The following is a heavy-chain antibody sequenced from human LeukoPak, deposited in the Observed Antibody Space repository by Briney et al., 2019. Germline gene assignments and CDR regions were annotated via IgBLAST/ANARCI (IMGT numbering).Heavy chain of an antibody. V-gene: IGHV3-23*01. D-gene: IGHD4-17*01. CDR3: ARDPNGDYIGAFDM. Sequence: GGSLRLSCAASGFIFSNYALMWLRQSPGKGLEWVSAIRGSGGGTFYADSVKGRFTISRDNSKNTPYLQMNGLRAEDTAVYYCARDPNGDYIGAFDMWGRGTLVTVSS. CDR1: GFIFSNYA. J-gene: IGHJ3*02. CDR2: IRGSGGGT.